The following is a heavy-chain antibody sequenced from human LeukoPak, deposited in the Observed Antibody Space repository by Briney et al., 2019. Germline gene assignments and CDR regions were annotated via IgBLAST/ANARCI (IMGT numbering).Heavy chain of an antibody. V-gene: IGHV1-69*06. CDR1: GGTFSSYA. Sequence: SVKVSCKASGGTFSSYAISWVRQAPGQGLEWMGGIIPIFGTANYAQKFQGRVTITADKSTSAAYMELSSLRSEDTAMYYCARVPSRGDKFDPWGQGTLVTVSS. J-gene: IGHJ5*02. D-gene: IGHD4-23*01. CDR2: IIPIFGTA. CDR3: ARVPSRGDKFDP.